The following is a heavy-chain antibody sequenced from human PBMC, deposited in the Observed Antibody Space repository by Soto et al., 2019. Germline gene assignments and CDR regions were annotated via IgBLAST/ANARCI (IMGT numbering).Heavy chain of an antibody. Sequence: EVQLLESGGGLVQPGGSLRLSCAASGFTFSNSGMSWVRQAPGKGLEWVSGISGGAGTTYYAESVKGRFTISRDNSKKTLYLQMNSLRAEDTAVYYCTRLISAAQDYWGQGTLVTVSS. CDR1: GFTFSNSG. J-gene: IGHJ4*02. CDR2: ISGGAGTT. D-gene: IGHD3-10*01. CDR3: TRLISAAQDY. V-gene: IGHV3-23*01.